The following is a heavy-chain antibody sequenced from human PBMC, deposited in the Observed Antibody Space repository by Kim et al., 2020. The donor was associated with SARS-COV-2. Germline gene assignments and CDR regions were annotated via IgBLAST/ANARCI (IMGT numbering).Heavy chain of an antibody. V-gene: IGHV1-18*01. D-gene: IGHD3-22*01. CDR3: ARAYYYDSSGYYRGMDV. CDR2: ISAYNGNT. J-gene: IGHJ6*02. CDR1: GYTFSSYG. Sequence: ASVKVSCKASGYTFSSYGISWVRQAPGQGLEWMAWISAYNGNTNYAQNLQGRVTITTDTSTSTAYMELRSLRSDDTAVYYCARAYYYDSSGYYRGMDVWGQGTTVTVSS.